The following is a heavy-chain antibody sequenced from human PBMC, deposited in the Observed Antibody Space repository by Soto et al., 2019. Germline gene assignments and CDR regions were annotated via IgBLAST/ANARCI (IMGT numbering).Heavy chain of an antibody. CDR3: PKDSSRGSYPDY. D-gene: IGHD1-26*01. V-gene: IGHV3-23*01. Sequence: EVQLLESGGGLVQPGGSLRLSCAASGFTFSSYAMSWVRQAPGKGLEWVSAISGSGGSTYYADSVKGRFTISRDNSKNTVYRQMNRMRAEDTAVDYWPKDSSRGSYPDYWGQGTLVTVSA. CDR2: ISGSGGST. CDR1: GFTFSSYA. J-gene: IGHJ4*02.